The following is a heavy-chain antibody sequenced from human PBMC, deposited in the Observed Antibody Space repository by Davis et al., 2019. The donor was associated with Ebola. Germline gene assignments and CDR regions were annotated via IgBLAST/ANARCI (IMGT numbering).Heavy chain of an antibody. CDR3: ARAIYYYDNNGYSDY. CDR2: INPSGGST. CDR1: GYTFTGHY. V-gene: IGHV1-46*01. Sequence: ASVKVSCKASGYTFTGHYMHWVRQAPGQGLEWMGIINPSGGSTSYAQKFQGRVTMTRDTSTSAVYMELSSLRSEDTAVYYCARAIYYYDNNGYSDYWGQGTLVTVSS. D-gene: IGHD3-22*01. J-gene: IGHJ4*02.